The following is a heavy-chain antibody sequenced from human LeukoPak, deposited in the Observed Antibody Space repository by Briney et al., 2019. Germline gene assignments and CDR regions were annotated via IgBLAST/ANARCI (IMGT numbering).Heavy chain of an antibody. CDR1: GYTFTSYG. J-gene: IGHJ3*02. CDR2: ISAYNGNT. Sequence: GASVKVSCKASGYTFTSYGISWVRQAPGQGLEWMGWISAYNGNTNYAQKLQGRVTMTTDTSTSTAYMELRSLRSDDTAVYYCARFTVTTTISYDAFDIWGQGTMVTVSS. D-gene: IGHD4-17*01. V-gene: IGHV1-18*01. CDR3: ARFTVTTTISYDAFDI.